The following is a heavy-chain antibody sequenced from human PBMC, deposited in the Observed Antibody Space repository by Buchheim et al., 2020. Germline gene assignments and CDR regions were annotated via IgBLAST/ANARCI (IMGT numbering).Heavy chain of an antibody. V-gene: IGHV3-7*01. CDR2: IKPDGSNK. CDR3: ARDRHYYDSSGYYYPDYYYMDV. Sequence: EVQLVESGGGLVQPGGSLRLSCAASGFTFSSYWMSWVRQAPGKGLELVANIKPDGSNKYYVDSVKGPFTISRDNAKTSLYLQMNSLRAEDTAVYYCARDRHYYDSSGYYYPDYYYMDVWGEGTT. CDR1: GFTFSSYW. J-gene: IGHJ6*03. D-gene: IGHD3-22*01.